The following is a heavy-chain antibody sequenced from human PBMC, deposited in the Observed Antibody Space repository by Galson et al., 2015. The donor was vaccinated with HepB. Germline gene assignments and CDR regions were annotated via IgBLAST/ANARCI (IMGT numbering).Heavy chain of an antibody. D-gene: IGHD6-6*01. CDR2: IYYSGST. Sequence: SETLSLTCTVSGGSISSYYWSWIRQPPGKGLEWIGYIYYSGSTKYNPSLKSRVTISIDTSKSQISLKLNSVTAADTAVYYCARGLQIGSSLNWFDPWGQGTLVTVSS. CDR1: GGSISSYY. J-gene: IGHJ5*02. CDR3: ARGLQIGSSLNWFDP. V-gene: IGHV4-59*01.